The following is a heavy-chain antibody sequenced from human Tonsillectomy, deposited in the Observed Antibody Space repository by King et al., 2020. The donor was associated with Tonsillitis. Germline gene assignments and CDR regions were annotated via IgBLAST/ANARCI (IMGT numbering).Heavy chain of an antibody. D-gene: IGHD2-2*01. Sequence: VQLVESGGGLVQPGGSLRLSCAASGFTFSRYWMTWVRQAPGKGLEWVANIKQDGSETYYVDSVKGRFTISRDNAKNSLYLQMNRLRAEDTAVYYCAGRSCTSTACYASSWHSFDNWGQGTVVTVSS. CDR1: GFTFSRYW. CDR2: IKQDGSET. V-gene: IGHV3-7*01. J-gene: IGHJ4*02. CDR3: AGRSCTSTACYASSWHSFDN.